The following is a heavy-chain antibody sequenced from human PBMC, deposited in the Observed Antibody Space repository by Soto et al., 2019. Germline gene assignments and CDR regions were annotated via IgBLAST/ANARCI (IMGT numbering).Heavy chain of an antibody. CDR2: IRNAARSYST. J-gene: IGHJ5*02. CDR3: EELTWRGSYLP. CDR1: GFTLSNHY. D-gene: IGHD3-3*01. Sequence: GGSLRPSCVSSGFTLSNHYMDWVRQAPEKGLERIGLIRNAARSYSTEHAASVKGRFTISRDDSKNTQYMQMNSLRTEETAVSYCEELTWRGSYLPWGQGTRVTVSS. V-gene: IGHV3-72*01.